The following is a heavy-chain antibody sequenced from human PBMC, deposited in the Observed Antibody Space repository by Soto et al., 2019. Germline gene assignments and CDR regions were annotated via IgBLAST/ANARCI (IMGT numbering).Heavy chain of an antibody. CDR1: GFTFSSYG. D-gene: IGHD5-18*01. V-gene: IGHV3-30*18. J-gene: IGHJ5*02. CDR3: AKSLVTVPTGWFDL. Sequence: QVQLVESGGGVVQPGRSLRLSCAASGFTFSSYGMHWVRQAPGKGLEWVAVISYDGSNKYYADSVKGRFTISRDNSKNTLVLQMNSLSAGDTAVYYCAKSLVTVPTGWFDLWGHGPLVTVSS. CDR2: ISYDGSNK.